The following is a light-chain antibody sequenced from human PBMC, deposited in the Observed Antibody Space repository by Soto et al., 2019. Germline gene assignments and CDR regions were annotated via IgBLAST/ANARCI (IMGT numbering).Light chain of an antibody. Sequence: EIVMTQSPEFLSVSLGETATINCKTTQTVLHDTDSRNYLSWFQQKPGQPPKLLISWACTRESGVPARFSGSGSETDFTPTISDLQAEDVAVYYCQQYYGTPPTFGQGSKLDIK. J-gene: IGKJ2*01. CDR1: QTVLHDTDSRNY. CDR3: QQYYGTPPT. CDR2: WAC. V-gene: IGKV4-1*01.